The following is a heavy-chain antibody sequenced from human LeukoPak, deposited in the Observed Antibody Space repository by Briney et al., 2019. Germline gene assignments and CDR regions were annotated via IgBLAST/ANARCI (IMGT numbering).Heavy chain of an antibody. J-gene: IGHJ4*02. V-gene: IGHV3-48*04. Sequence: GGSLRLSCAASGFAFSSYSMDWVRQAPGKGLELVSYISSNSRTTYYADSVKGRFTISRDNAKNSLYLQMNSLRAEDTAVYYCARDREWGLDYWGQGTLVTVSS. CDR3: ARDREWGLDY. CDR1: GFAFSSYS. CDR2: ISSNSRTT. D-gene: IGHD3-3*01.